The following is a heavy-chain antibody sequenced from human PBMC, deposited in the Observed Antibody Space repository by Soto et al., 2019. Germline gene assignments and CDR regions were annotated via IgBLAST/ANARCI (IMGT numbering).Heavy chain of an antibody. J-gene: IGHJ4*02. V-gene: IGHV3-13*01. D-gene: IGHD3-16*01. CDR2: IGTVGDT. CDR3: ASGGLYI. CDR1: GFTFSNYD. Sequence: EVQLVESGGGLVQPGGSLRLSCAASGFTFSNYDMHWFRQTTGKGLEWVSGIGTVGDTYYSGSVKGRFSISRENAKNSFYLQMNSLRAEDTAVYYCASGGLYICGQGTLVTVSS.